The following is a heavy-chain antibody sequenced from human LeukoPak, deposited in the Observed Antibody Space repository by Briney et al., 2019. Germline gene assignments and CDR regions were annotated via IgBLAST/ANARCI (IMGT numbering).Heavy chain of an antibody. D-gene: IGHD5-18*01. CDR2: ISSSSSTI. CDR1: GFTFSSYS. CDR3: ARDQYSYGYQRVADY. V-gene: IGHV3-48*04. J-gene: IGHJ4*02. Sequence: GGSLRLSCAASGFTFSSYSMNWVRQAPGKGLEWVSYISSSSSTIYYADSVKGRFTISRDNAKNSLYLQMNSLRAEDTAAYYCARDQYSYGYQRVADYWGQGTLLTVSS.